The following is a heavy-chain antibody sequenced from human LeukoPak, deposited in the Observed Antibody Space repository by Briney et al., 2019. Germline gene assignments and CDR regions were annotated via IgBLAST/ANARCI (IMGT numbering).Heavy chain of an antibody. CDR3: ARGSGSKAARPKYFDY. CDR2: INHSGST. CDR1: GGSFSGYY. Sequence: SETLSLTCAVYGGSFSGYYWSWIRQPPGKGLGWIGEINHSGSTNYNPSLKSRVTISVDTSKNQFSLKLSSVTAADTAVYYCARGSGSKAARPKYFDYWGQGTLVTVSS. V-gene: IGHV4-34*01. D-gene: IGHD6-6*01. J-gene: IGHJ4*02.